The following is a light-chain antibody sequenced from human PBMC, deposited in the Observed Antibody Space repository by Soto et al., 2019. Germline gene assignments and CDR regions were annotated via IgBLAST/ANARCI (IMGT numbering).Light chain of an antibody. V-gene: IGKV3-15*01. Sequence: EIVMTQSSATLSVSTGERATPSCRASQSVSSNLAWYQQKPAQAPRLLIYGASTRATGIPARFSGSGSGTEFTLTISSLQSEDFEVYYCQQYNNWPPITFGQGTRLEIK. CDR2: GAS. J-gene: IGKJ5*01. CDR1: QSVSSN. CDR3: QQYNNWPPIT.